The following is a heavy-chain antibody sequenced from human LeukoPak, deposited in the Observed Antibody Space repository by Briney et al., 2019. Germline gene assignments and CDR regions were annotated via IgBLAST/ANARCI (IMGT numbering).Heavy chain of an antibody. V-gene: IGHV3-48*04. Sequence: PGGSLRLSCAASGFTFSSYSMNWVRQAPGKGLEWVSYISSSSSTIYYADSVKGRFTISRDNAKNSLYLQMDSLRAEDTAVYYCARAGSGWTFGFWGQGTLVIVSS. CDR1: GFTFSSYS. J-gene: IGHJ4*02. CDR3: ARAGSGWTFGF. D-gene: IGHD6-19*01. CDR2: ISSSSSTI.